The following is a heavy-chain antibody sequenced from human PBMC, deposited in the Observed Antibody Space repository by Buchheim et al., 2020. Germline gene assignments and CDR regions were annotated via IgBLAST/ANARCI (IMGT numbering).Heavy chain of an antibody. CDR1: GFTFSSYA. CDR3: ARKSDERSIVGATLGIDY. CDR2: ISYDGSNK. J-gene: IGHJ4*02. Sequence: QVQLVESGGGVVQPGRSLRLSCAASGFTFSSYAMHWVRQAPGKGLEWVAVISYDGSNKYYADSVKGRFTISRDNSKNTLYLQMNSLRAEDTAVYYCARKSDERSIVGATLGIDYWGQGTL. D-gene: IGHD1-26*01. V-gene: IGHV3-30*04.